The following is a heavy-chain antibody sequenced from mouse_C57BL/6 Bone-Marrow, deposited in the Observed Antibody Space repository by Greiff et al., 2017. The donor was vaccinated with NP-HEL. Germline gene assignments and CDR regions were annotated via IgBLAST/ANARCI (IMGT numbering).Heavy chain of an antibody. Sequence: DVHLVESGGDLVKPGGSLKLSCAASGFTFSSYGMSWVRQTPGKRLEWVATISSGGSYTYYPDSVKGRFTISRDNAKNTLYLQMSSLKSEDTAMYYCARQLYAMDYWGQGTSVTVSS. J-gene: IGHJ4*01. V-gene: IGHV5-6*01. CDR3: ARQLYAMDY. CDR1: GFTFSSYG. CDR2: ISSGGSYT.